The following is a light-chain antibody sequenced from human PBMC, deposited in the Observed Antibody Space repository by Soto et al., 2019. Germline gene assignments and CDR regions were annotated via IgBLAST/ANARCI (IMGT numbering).Light chain of an antibody. CDR2: DAS. CDR3: QQYYTWPVT. J-gene: IGKJ4*01. Sequence: IVMTQSPATLSVSPGERVTFSCRASQSVTTTLAWYQHKPGQAPRLLISDASSGATGIPARFSGSGSGTEFTLTINSLQSEDFAVYYCQQYYTWPVTFGGGTKVEIK. CDR1: QSVTTT. V-gene: IGKV3-15*01.